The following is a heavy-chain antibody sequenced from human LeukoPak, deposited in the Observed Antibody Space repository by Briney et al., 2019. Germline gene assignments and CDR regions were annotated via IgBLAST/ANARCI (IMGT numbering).Heavy chain of an antibody. CDR3: AKDNTGRVMVRGVIILNYFDY. Sequence: GGSLRLSCAASGFTFSSYAMSWVRQAPGKGLEWVSAISGSGGSTYYADSVKGRFTISRDNSKNTLYLQMNSLRAEDTAVYYCAKDNTGRVMVRGVIILNYFDYWGQGTLVTVSS. J-gene: IGHJ4*02. V-gene: IGHV3-23*01. D-gene: IGHD3-10*01. CDR2: ISGSGGST. CDR1: GFTFSSYA.